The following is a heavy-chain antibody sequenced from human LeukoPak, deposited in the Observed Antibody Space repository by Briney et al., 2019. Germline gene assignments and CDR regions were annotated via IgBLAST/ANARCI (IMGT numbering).Heavy chain of an antibody. J-gene: IGHJ4*02. CDR2: INQNGGQS. Sequence: PGGSLRLSCEASGFSFSNYWMTWVRQAPGKGLEWVADINQNGGQSYYVDSVKGRFTLSRDNAKNSLFLQLNSLRAEDTAVYYCVKNGGWYCLDYWGQGITVIVSS. D-gene: IGHD6-19*01. CDR3: VKNGGWYCLDY. V-gene: IGHV3-7*03. CDR1: GFSFSNYW.